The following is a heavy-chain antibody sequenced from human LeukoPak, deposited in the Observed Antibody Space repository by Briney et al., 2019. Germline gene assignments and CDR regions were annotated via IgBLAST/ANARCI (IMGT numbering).Heavy chain of an antibody. J-gene: IGHJ6*02. D-gene: IGHD3-10*01. CDR3: AIRQRRYYYYYCMDV. CDR1: GYTFTKFG. Sequence: GASVKVSCRASGYTFTKFGISWVRQAPGQEFEWMGWISPYNDNTNYAKKFQGRVTLTTDTSTSTAYMELRGLTSDDTAVYYCAIRQRRYYYYYCMDVWGQGTTVTVSS. V-gene: IGHV1-18*01. CDR2: ISPYNDNT.